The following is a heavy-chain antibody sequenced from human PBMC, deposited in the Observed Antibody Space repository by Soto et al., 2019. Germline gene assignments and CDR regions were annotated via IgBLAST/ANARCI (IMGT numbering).Heavy chain of an antibody. CDR2: IDPSDSYT. D-gene: IGHD3-3*01. J-gene: IGHJ6*02. Sequence: GESLKISCKGSGYSFTSYWISWVRQMPGKGLEWMGRIDPSDSYTNYSPSFQGHVTISADKSISTAYLQWSSLKASGTAMYYCARGFWSGYLYYYYYGMDVWGQGTTVTVSS. CDR1: GYSFTSYW. CDR3: ARGFWSGYLYYYYYGMDV. V-gene: IGHV5-10-1*01.